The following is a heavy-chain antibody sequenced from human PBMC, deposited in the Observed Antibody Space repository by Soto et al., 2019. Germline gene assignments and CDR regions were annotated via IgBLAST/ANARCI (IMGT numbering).Heavy chain of an antibody. J-gene: IGHJ6*02. CDR3: AKDMGATRGTYYYYYGMDV. Sequence: SETLSLTCTVSGGSISSSSYYWGWIRQPPGKGLEWIGSIYYSGSTYYNPSLKSRVTISVDTSKNQFSLKLSSVTAADTAVYYCAKDMGATRGTYYYYYGMDVWGRGTTVTVS. CDR1: GGSISSSSYY. CDR2: IYYSGST. V-gene: IGHV4-39*01. D-gene: IGHD1-26*01.